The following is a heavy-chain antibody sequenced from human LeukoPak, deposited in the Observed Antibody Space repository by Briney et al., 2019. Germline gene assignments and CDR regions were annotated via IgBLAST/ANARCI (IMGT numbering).Heavy chain of an antibody. J-gene: IGHJ4*02. Sequence: GGSLRLSCAASGFTFSDYYMSWIRQAPGKGLEWVSFISSSGSTIYYADSVKGRFIISRDNAKNSLYLQMNSLRAEDTAVYYCARVGCTSVTFFDYWGQGTLVTVSS. V-gene: IGHV3-11*01. CDR3: ARVGCTSVTFFDY. D-gene: IGHD4-17*01. CDR2: ISSSGSTI. CDR1: GFTFSDYY.